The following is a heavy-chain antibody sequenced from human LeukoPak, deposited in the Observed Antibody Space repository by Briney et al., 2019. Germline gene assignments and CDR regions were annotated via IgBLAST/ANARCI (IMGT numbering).Heavy chain of an antibody. J-gene: IGHJ3*02. Sequence: GGSLRLSCAASGFTFSSYAMSWVRQAPEKGLEWVSAISGSGGSTYYADSVKGRFTISRDNSKNTLYLQMNSLRAEYTAVYDCAKDRDSSGWYGAFDIWGQGTMVTVSS. CDR3: AKDRDSSGWYGAFDI. CDR1: GFTFSSYA. V-gene: IGHV3-23*01. CDR2: ISGSGGST. D-gene: IGHD6-19*01.